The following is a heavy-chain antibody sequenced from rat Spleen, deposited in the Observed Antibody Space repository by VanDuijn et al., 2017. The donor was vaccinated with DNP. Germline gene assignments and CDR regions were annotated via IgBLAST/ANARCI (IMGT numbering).Heavy chain of an antibody. D-gene: IGHD3-8*01. V-gene: IGHV5-58*01. J-gene: IGHJ4*01. Sequence: EVQLVETGGGLVQPRRSLKLSCVASGFTFTTYWMYWIRQAPGKGLEWVASINTDGGSTYYPDSVKGRFTISRDNAENTVYLQMNSLRSEDTATYYCAKGGNSPYHYVMDAWGQGTSVTVSS. CDR2: INTDGGST. CDR3: AKGGNSPYHYVMDA. CDR1: GFTFTTYW.